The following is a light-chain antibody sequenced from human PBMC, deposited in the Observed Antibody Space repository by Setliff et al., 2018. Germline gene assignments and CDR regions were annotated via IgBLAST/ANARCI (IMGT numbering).Light chain of an antibody. CDR2: DVR. CDR3: FSYASSGSYV. V-gene: IGLV2-14*03. Sequence: LAQAASVSGSPGQSVTISCTGSSSDVGGYDYVSWYQHHPGRAPKFIIYDVRYRPSGVSNRFSGSKSGNTASLTISGLQAEDEADYYCFSYASSGSYVFGTGTKVTVL. J-gene: IGLJ1*01. CDR1: SSDVGGYDY.